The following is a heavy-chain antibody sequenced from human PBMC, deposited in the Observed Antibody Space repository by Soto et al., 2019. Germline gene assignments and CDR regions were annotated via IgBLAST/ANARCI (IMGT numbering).Heavy chain of an antibody. D-gene: IGHD6-13*01. CDR1: GYNFNNYW. Sequence: PGESLKISCKASGYNFNNYWIGWVRQMPEIGLEWMGFIYPDDSDTKYSPSFQGQVTISVDKSITTASLQWSSLKASDTAMYYCARIPFAATGFYFDYWAQGTLVTVSS. CDR2: IYPDDSDT. J-gene: IGHJ4*02. V-gene: IGHV5-51*01. CDR3: ARIPFAATGFYFDY.